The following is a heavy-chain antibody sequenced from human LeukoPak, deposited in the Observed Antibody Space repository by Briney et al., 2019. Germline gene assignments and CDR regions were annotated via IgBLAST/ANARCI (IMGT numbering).Heavy chain of an antibody. J-gene: IGHJ6*04. CDR2: INPSGGGT. Sequence: GASVKVSCKASGYTFTSYYMHWVRQAPGQGLEWMGIINPSGGGTSYAQKFQGRVTMTRDTSTSTVYMELSSLRSEDTAVYYCARQAAMTPGNYYGMDVWGKGTTVTVSS. D-gene: IGHD5-18*01. V-gene: IGHV1-46*01. CDR3: ARQAAMTPGNYYGMDV. CDR1: GYTFTSYY.